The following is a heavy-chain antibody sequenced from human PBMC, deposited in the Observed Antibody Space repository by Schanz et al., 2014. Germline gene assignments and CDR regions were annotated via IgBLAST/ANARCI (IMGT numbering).Heavy chain of an antibody. CDR2: INPIDGST. D-gene: IGHD3-3*01. CDR1: GYMYTSHF. J-gene: IGHJ3*01. V-gene: IGHV1-46*01. Sequence: QVQLVQSGAEVEKPGASVTVSCKASGYMYTSHFLHWVRQAPGQGFEWIGLINPIDGSTTYPLRCNGRITMTRDTATTTFDMDLSRLGSEDTAVYDCARGSWSNSGCFDAFDVWGQGTMVTVSS. CDR3: ARGSWSNSGCFDAFDV.